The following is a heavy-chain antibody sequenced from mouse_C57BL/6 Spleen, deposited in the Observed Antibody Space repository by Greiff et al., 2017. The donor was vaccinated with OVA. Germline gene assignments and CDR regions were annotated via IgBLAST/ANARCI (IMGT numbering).Heavy chain of an antibody. V-gene: IGHV1-55*01. CDR3: ARKGYGSSYWYFDV. D-gene: IGHD1-1*01. Sequence: QVQLQQPGAELVKPGASVKMSCKASGYTFTSYWITWVKQRPGHGLEWIGDIYPGSGSTNYNEKFKSKATLTVDTSSSTAYMQLSSLTSEDSAVYYCARKGYGSSYWYFDVWGTGTTVTVSS. CDR1: GYTFTSYW. J-gene: IGHJ1*03. CDR2: IYPGSGST.